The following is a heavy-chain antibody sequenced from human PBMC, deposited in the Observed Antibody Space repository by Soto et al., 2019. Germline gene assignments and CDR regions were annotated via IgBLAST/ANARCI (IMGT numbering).Heavy chain of an antibody. CDR3: ARERGMNYDILTGYFDY. CDR2: IIPIFGTA. D-gene: IGHD3-9*01. J-gene: IGHJ4*02. V-gene: IGHV1-69*13. Sequence: SVKVSCTASGGTFSSYAISWVRQAPGQGFEWMGGIIPIFGTANYAQKFQGRVTITADESTSTAYMELSSLRSEDTAVYYCARERGMNYDILTGYFDYWGQGTLVTVSS. CDR1: GGTFSSYA.